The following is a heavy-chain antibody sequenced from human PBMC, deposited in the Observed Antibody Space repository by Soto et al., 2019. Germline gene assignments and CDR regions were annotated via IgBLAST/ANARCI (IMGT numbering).Heavy chain of an antibody. J-gene: IGHJ4*02. V-gene: IGHV1-8*02. D-gene: IGHD6-6*01. CDR2: INPNSGNT. CDR1: GYTFTGYY. Sequence: ASVNVSCKASGYTFTGYYMHWVRQAPGQGLEWMGWINPNSGNTGYAQKFQGRVTMTRNTSISTAYMELSSLRSEDTAVYYCARVKYSSSPDSFDYWGQGTLVTVSS. CDR3: ARVKYSSSPDSFDY.